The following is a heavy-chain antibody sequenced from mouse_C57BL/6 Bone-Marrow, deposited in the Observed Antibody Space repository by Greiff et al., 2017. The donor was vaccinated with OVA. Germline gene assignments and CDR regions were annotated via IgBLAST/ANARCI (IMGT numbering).Heavy chain of an antibody. D-gene: IGHD3-3*01. Sequence: EVQGVESGGGLVKPGGSLKLSCAASGFTFSSYTMSWVRQTPEQRLEWVATISGGGGNTYYPDSVKGRFTISRDNAKNTLYLQMSSLRSEDTALEYCARQGDLRYFDVWGTGTTVTVSS. J-gene: IGHJ1*03. CDR2: ISGGGGNT. CDR1: GFTFSSYT. V-gene: IGHV5-9*01. CDR3: ARQGDLRYFDV.